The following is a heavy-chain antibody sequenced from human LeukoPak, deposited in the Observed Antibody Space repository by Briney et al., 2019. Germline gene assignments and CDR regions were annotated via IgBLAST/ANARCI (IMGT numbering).Heavy chain of an antibody. CDR1: GFTFTNSW. CDR2: IKYDGSTK. CDR3: ARDTDGSLDY. Sequence: GGSLRLSCAASGFTFTNSWMAWVRQAPGRGLEWMANIKYDGSTKHYADSLKGRFIISRDNPKNSLYLQMSSLRADDTAVYYCARDTDGSLDYWGQGILVTVAS. D-gene: IGHD1-26*01. J-gene: IGHJ4*02. V-gene: IGHV3-7*01.